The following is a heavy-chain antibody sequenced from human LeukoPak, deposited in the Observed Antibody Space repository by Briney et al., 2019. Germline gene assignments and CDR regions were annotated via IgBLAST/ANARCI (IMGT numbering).Heavy chain of an antibody. CDR1: GFSFSSYS. J-gene: IGHJ4*02. D-gene: IGHD6-6*01. V-gene: IGHV3-48*01. Sequence: PGGSLRLSCAASGFSFSSYSMTWVRQAPGKGLGWVSFISGSGTSIDYADSVKGRFTVSRDNGKNSLFLHMNSLRAEDTAVYYCARKNTTSSEDYWGQGTLVTVSS. CDR2: ISGSGTSI. CDR3: ARKNTTSSEDY.